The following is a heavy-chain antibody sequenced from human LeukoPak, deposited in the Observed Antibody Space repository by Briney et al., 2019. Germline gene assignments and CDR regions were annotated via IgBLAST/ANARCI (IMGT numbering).Heavy chain of an antibody. CDR2: ISSSGSTI. Sequence: GGSLRLSCAASGFTFSSYAMSWVRQAPGKGLEWVSYISSSGSTIYYADSVKGRFTISRDNAKNSLYLQMNSLRAEDTAVYYCAREYSSSISPFDPWGQGTLVTVSS. V-gene: IGHV3-48*04. CDR3: AREYSSSISPFDP. CDR1: GFTFSSYA. J-gene: IGHJ5*02. D-gene: IGHD6-6*01.